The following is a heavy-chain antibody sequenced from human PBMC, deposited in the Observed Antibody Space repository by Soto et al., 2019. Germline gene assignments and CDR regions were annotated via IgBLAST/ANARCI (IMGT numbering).Heavy chain of an antibody. J-gene: IGHJ6*02. CDR3: ASGRHSSSRPGYYRMDV. Sequence: ASVKVSCKASGYTFTSYGISWVRQAPGQGLEWMGWISAYNGNTNYAQKLQGRVTMTTDTSTSTAYMELRSLRSDDTAVYYCASGRHSSSRPGYYRMDVWGQGTTVTVSS. V-gene: IGHV1-18*01. D-gene: IGHD6-13*01. CDR1: GYTFTSYG. CDR2: ISAYNGNT.